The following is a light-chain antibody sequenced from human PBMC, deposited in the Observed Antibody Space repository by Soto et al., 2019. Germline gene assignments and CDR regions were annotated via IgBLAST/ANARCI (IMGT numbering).Light chain of an antibody. CDR2: AAS. CDR3: QQSYSTPVT. V-gene: IGKV1-39*01. Sequence: DIQMTQSQSSLSASVGDRVTITCRASQSISSYLNWYQQKPGKAPKLLIYAASSLQSGVPSRFSGSGSGTGFTLTISSLQPEAFETYYCQQSYSTPVTFGQGTRLEIK. J-gene: IGKJ5*01. CDR1: QSISSY.